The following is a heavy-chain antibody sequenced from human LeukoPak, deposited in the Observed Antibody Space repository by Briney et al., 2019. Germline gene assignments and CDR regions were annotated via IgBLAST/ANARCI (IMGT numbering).Heavy chain of an antibody. D-gene: IGHD6-19*01. J-gene: IGHJ3*02. CDR1: GGSISRYY. Sequence: SESLSLTCNVSGGSISRYYWSWIRQSPGNGLEWNGYIYYSGSTKYNPSPESRVTISIDTPKNHFSLKLSSVTAADTAVYYCARDRSSGWTGVFDIWGRGTMVTVSS. CDR3: ARDRSSGWTGVFDI. V-gene: IGHV4-59*01. CDR2: IYYSGST.